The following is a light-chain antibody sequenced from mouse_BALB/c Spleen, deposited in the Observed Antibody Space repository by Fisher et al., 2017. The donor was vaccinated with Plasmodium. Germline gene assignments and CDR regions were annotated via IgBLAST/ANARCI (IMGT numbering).Light chain of an antibody. V-gene: IGKV5-45*01. Sequence: DIVLTQTPATLSVTPGDRVSLSCRASQSISNYLHWYQQRSHGSPRLLIKYTSQSISGIPSRFSGSGSGTDFTLSINSVETEDFGMYFCQQSNSWPLTFGAGTKLELK. CDR1: QSISNY. J-gene: IGKJ5*01. CDR3: QQSNSWPLT. CDR2: YTS.